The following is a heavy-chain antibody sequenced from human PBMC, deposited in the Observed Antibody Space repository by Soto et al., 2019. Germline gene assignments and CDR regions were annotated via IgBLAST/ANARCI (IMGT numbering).Heavy chain of an antibody. CDR2: ISSSSSYI. D-gene: IGHD1-20*01. CDR3: ARDYPPSKNLYNWNDRGD. Sequence: EVQLVESGGGLVKPGGSLRLSCAASGFTFSSYSMNWVRQAPGKGLEWVSSISSSSSYIYYADSVKGRFTISRDNAKNSLYLQMNSLRAEDTAVYYCARDYPPSKNLYNWNDRGDWGQGTLVTVSS. V-gene: IGHV3-21*01. J-gene: IGHJ4*02. CDR1: GFTFSSYS.